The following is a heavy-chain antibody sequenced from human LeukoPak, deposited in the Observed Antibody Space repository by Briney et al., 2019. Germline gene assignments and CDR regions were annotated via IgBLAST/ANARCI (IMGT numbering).Heavy chain of an antibody. CDR1: GGSISSGSYY. J-gene: IGHJ4*02. CDR2: IYTSGST. Sequence: SETLSLTCTVSGGSISSGSYYWSWIRQPPGKGLEWIGGIYTSGSTNYNPSLKSRVTISVDTSKNQFSLKLSSVTAADTAVYYCARGTYGPKAHFDYWGQGTLVTVSS. CDR3: ARGTYGPKAHFDY. D-gene: IGHD4/OR15-4a*01. V-gene: IGHV4-61*02.